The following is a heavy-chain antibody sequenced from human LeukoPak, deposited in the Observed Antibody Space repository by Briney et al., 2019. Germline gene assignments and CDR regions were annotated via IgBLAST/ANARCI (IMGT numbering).Heavy chain of an antibody. J-gene: IGHJ6*03. CDR2: IRYDETNK. Sequence: PGVSLRLSCAASGFTFSNYGMSWVRQAPGKGLEWVAFIRYDETNKYYADSVKGRFTISRDNSKNTLYLQMNSLRAEDTAVYYCARGGGAAAHYYYYMDVWGKGTTVTISS. D-gene: IGHD6-13*01. CDR3: ARGGGAAAHYYYYMDV. V-gene: IGHV3-30*02. CDR1: GFTFSNYG.